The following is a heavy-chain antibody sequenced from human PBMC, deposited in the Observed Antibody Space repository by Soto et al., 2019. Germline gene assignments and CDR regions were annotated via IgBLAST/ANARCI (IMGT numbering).Heavy chain of an antibody. CDR2: INAGNGNT. J-gene: IGHJ6*02. CDR1: GYTFTSYA. CDR3: ARLDVGADYGMDV. V-gene: IGHV1-3*01. Sequence: QVQLVQSGAEVKKPGASVKVSYKASGYTFTSYAMHWVRQAPGQRLEWMGWINAGNGNTKYSQKFQGRVTITRDTSASTAYLELSSLRSEDTAVYYCARLDVGADYGMDVWGQGTTVTVSS. D-gene: IGHD1-26*01.